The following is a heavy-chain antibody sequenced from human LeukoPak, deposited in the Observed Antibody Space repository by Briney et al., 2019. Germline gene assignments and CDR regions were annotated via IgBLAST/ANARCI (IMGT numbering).Heavy chain of an antibody. CDR3: ARGYYYDSSGYYSSESNPHYYFDY. CDR2: IYYSGST. J-gene: IGHJ4*02. CDR1: GFTFSSYA. V-gene: IGHV4-39*07. Sequence: GSLRLSCAASGFTFSSYAMSWVRQPPGKGLEWIGSIYYSGSTYYNPSLKSRVTISVDTSKNQFSLKLSSVTAADTAVYYCARGYYYDSSGYYSSESNPHYYFDYWGQGTLVTVSS. D-gene: IGHD3-22*01.